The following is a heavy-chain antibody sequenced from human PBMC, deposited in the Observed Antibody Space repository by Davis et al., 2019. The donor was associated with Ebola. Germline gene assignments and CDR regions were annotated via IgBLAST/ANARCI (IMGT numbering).Heavy chain of an antibody. CDR1: GFTFSSYA. D-gene: IGHD2-2*01. Sequence: GESLKISCAASGFTFSSYAMSWVRQAPGKGLEWVSAISGSGGSTYYADSVKGRFTISRDNSKNTRYLQMNSLRAEDTAVYYCAKDRGCSSTSCLGYGMDVWGQGTTVTVSS. CDR2: ISGSGGST. J-gene: IGHJ6*02. V-gene: IGHV3-23*01. CDR3: AKDRGCSSTSCLGYGMDV.